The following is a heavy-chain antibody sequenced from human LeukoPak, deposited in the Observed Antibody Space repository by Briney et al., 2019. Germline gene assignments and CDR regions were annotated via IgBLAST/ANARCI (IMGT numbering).Heavy chain of an antibody. J-gene: IGHJ4*02. Sequence: ASVKVSCKASGYTFTSYDINWVRQATRQELEWMGWMNPNSSNTGYAQKFQGRLTMTRNTSISTAYMELSGLRSEDTAVYYCARRGTIDYWGQGTLVTVSS. D-gene: IGHD3-16*01. CDR3: ARRGTIDY. CDR2: MNPNSSNT. V-gene: IGHV1-8*01. CDR1: GYTFTSYD.